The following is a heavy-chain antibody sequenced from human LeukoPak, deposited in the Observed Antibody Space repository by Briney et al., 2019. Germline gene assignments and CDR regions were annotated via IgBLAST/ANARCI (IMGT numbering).Heavy chain of an antibody. CDR1: GFTFSSYW. Sequence: PGGSLRLSCAASGFTFSSYWMNWVRQAPGIGLEWVASIKQDGSEKYYVDSVKGRFTISRDNAKNSLYLQMNSLRAEDTAVYYCARVGYGGYGGYDYWGQGTLVTVSS. J-gene: IGHJ4*02. D-gene: IGHD5-12*01. CDR3: ARVGYGGYGGYDY. V-gene: IGHV3-7*04. CDR2: IKQDGSEK.